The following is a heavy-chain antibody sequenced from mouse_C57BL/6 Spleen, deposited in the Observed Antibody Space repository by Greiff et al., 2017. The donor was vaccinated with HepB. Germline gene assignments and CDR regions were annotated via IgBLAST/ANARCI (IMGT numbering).Heavy chain of an antibody. J-gene: IGHJ4*01. CDR3: ARHEGRDSNRGDAMDY. CDR1: GYTFTEYT. Sequence: QVQLKQSGAELVKPGASVKLSCKASGYTFTEYTIHWVKQRSGQGLEWIGWFYPGSGSIKYNEKFKDKATLTADKSSSTVYMELSRLTSEDSAVYFCARHEGRDSNRGDAMDYWGQGTSVTVSS. CDR2: FYPGSGSI. V-gene: IGHV1-62-2*01. D-gene: IGHD2-5*01.